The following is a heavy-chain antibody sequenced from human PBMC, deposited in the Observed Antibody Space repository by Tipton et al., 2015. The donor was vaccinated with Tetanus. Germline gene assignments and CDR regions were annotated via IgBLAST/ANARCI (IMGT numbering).Heavy chain of an antibody. CDR2: IWYDGTTK. CDR1: GFSFSTYN. V-gene: IGHV3-33*01. Sequence: SLRLSCLASGFSFSTYNFHWVRQAPGKGLEWVANIWYDGTTKFYADSVKGRFTISRDNAKNTLFLQMNNLRAEDTAVYFCARETSLTTSYWGQVALVTVSS. D-gene: IGHD2/OR15-2a*01. CDR3: ARETSLTTSY. J-gene: IGHJ1*01.